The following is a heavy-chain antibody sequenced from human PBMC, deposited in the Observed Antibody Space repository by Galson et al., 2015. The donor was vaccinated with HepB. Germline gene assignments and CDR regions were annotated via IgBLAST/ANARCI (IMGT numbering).Heavy chain of an antibody. CDR2: ISGSGGST. J-gene: IGHJ6*02. CDR1: GFTFRSYA. D-gene: IGHD4-11*01. Sequence: SLRLSCAASGFTFRSYAMSWVRQSPGKGLEWVSDISGSGGSTYYADSVKGRFTISRDNSKNTLYVQMNSLRAEDTAVYYCAKCDPSDFSERDFHYAMDVWGQGTTVTVSS. V-gene: IGHV3-23*01. CDR3: AKCDPSDFSERDFHYAMDV.